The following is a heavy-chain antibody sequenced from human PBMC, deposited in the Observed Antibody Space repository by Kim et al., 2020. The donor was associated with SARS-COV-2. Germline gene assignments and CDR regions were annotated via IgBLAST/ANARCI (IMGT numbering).Heavy chain of an antibody. Sequence: SETLSLTCTVSGGSISSSSYYWGWIRQPPGKGLEWIGSIYYSGSTYYNPSLKSRVTISVDTSKNQFSLKLSSVTAADTAVYYCARERVEVMVGDSYGSGARFDYWGQGTLVTVSS. J-gene: IGHJ4*02. CDR1: GGSISSSSYY. CDR3: ARERVEVMVGDSYGSGARFDY. CDR2: IYYSGST. V-gene: IGHV4-39*07. D-gene: IGHD5-18*01.